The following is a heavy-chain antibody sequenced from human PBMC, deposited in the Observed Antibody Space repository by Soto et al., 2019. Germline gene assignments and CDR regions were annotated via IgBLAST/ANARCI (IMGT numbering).Heavy chain of an antibody. V-gene: IGHV3-33*01. CDR3: ASRSPALDY. CDR1: GFTFSTYG. CDR2: IWYDGSNK. Sequence: QVQLVKSGGGVVQPGRSLRLSCAASGFTFSTYGMHWVRQAPGKGLEWVAVIWYDGSNKYYADSVKGRFTISRDNSKNTLYLHMNSLRAEDTAVYYCASRSPALDYWGQGTLVTVSS. D-gene: IGHD2-2*01. J-gene: IGHJ4*02.